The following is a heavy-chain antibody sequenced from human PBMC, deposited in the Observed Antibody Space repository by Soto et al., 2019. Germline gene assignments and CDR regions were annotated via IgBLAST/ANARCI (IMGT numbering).Heavy chain of an antibody. D-gene: IGHD3-22*01. V-gene: IGHV3-72*01. Sequence: GGSLRLSCAGSGFTLSYHYIDWVRQSPGKGLEWVGRSRDKPQGYSTAYAASVKGRFTTSRDESKNSAYLQMNSLKTEDTAVYYCVRATYFSDSSGYTRCLDYWGQGTLVTVSS. CDR1: GFTLSYHY. CDR3: VRATYFSDSSGYTRCLDY. CDR2: SRDKPQGYST. J-gene: IGHJ4*02.